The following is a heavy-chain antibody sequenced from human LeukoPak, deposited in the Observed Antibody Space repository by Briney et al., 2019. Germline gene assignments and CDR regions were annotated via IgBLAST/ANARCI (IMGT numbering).Heavy chain of an antibody. CDR2: ISSSSSYI. CDR3: ARGSYYYYYMDV. Sequence: GGSLRLSCAASGFTFSSYSMNWVRQAPGKGLEWVSFISSSSSYIYYADSVKGRFTISRDNAKNSLYLQMNSLRAEDTAVYYCARGSYYYYYMDVWGKGTTVTISS. J-gene: IGHJ6*03. V-gene: IGHV3-21*01. CDR1: GFTFSSYS.